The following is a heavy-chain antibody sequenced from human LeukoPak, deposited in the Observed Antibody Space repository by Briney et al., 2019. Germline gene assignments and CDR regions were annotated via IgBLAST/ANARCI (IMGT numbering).Heavy chain of an antibody. CDR3: ARDWAYNDSSGYSGVDY. D-gene: IGHD3-22*01. CDR2: VNPKSGGT. Sequence: GASVKVSCRASGYTFTAYYIHWVRQAPGQGLEWVGWVNPKSGGTNSAQEFQGRLTMTRDTSISTAYMELSRLRSDDTAVYYCARDWAYNDSSGYSGVDYWGQGTLVTASS. J-gene: IGHJ4*02. CDR1: GYTFTAYY. V-gene: IGHV1-2*02.